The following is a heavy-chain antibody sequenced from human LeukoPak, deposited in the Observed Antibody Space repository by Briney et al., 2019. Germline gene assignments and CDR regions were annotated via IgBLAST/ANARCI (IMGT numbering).Heavy chain of an antibody. Sequence: GASVKVSCKASVYTFSNSDINWVRQSAGQGGEWMGWMNPNRGNTGYAQKFQARGTITRNTSISTAYMQLSSRRSEKTGVYYCARDYFDSGRGYYYMDVWGKGTTVTVS. D-gene: IGHD3-10*01. CDR2: MNPNRGNT. CDR3: ARDYFDSGRGYYYMDV. J-gene: IGHJ6*03. V-gene: IGHV1-8*01. CDR1: VYTFSNSD.